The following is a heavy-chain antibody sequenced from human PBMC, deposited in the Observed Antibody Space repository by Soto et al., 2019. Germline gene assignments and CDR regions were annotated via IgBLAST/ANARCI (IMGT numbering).Heavy chain of an antibody. J-gene: IGHJ4*02. CDR2: ISYDGSNT. D-gene: IGHD4-17*01. CDR3: APTVTTRFDY. V-gene: IGHV3-30-3*01. CDR1: GFTFSSYA. Sequence: QVQLVESGGGVVQPGRSLRLSCAASGFTFSSYAMHWVRQAPGKGLEWVAVISYDGSNTYYADSVKGRFTISRDNSKNTLYLQMNSLIAEDTAGYYCAPTVTTRFDYWGQGTLVTVSS.